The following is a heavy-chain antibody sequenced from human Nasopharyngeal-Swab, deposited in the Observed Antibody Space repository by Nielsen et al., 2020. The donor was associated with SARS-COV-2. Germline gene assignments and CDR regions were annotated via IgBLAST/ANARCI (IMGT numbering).Heavy chain of an antibody. CDR3: ARVALTGTTEDY. CDR1: GFTFSSNS. D-gene: IGHD1-7*01. J-gene: IGHJ4*02. Sequence: GESLKISCAASGFTFSSNSMNWVRQAPGKGLEWVSYISSGSGNIHYADSVEGRFTISRDKAKNSLYLQLNSLRADDTAVYYCARVALTGTTEDYWGQGTLVTVSS. V-gene: IGHV3-48*01. CDR2: ISSGSGNI.